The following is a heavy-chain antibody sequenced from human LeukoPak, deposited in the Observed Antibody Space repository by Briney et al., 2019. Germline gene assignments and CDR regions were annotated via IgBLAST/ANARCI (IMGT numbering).Heavy chain of an antibody. J-gene: IGHJ4*02. CDR1: GYTFTDYY. CDR2: INPDTGGT. Sequence: GASVKVSCKASGYTFTDYYMHWVRQAPGQGLEWMGWINPDTGGTDYAQKFQGRVTMTTDTSISTAYMELSRLISDDTAVYYCARDWLLRYSQGGFDCWGQGTLVTVSS. V-gene: IGHV1-2*02. D-gene: IGHD3-9*01. CDR3: ARDWLLRYSQGGFDC.